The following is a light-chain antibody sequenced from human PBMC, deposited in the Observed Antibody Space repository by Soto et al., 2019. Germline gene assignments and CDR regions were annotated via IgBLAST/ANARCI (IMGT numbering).Light chain of an antibody. J-gene: IGLJ3*02. CDR3: QSYDSRVTGYWV. V-gene: IGLV1-40*01. CDR2: NNR. Sequence: QSVLTQPPSVSGAPGQRVTISCTGSSSNIGAGYDVHWYQQLPGTAPKLLIYNNRNRPSGVPDRFSGSKSGTSASLAITGLQAEDEADYYCQSYDSRVTGYWVFGGGTKLTVL. CDR1: SSNIGAGYD.